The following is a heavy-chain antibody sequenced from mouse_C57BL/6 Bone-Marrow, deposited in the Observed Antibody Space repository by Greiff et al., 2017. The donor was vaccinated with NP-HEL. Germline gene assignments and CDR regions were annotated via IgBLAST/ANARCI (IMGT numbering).Heavy chain of an antibody. CDR1: GFSINSDCY. J-gene: IGHJ4*01. D-gene: IGHD1-1*01. CDR3: ARAYYYGSNYAMDY. CDR2: TFYSGIT. Sequence: EVHLVESGPSLVRPSQTLSLTCTVTGFSINSDCYWIWIRQFPGNKLEYIGYTFYSGITYYNPSLESRTYITRDTSKNQFSLKLSSVTTEDTATYYCARAYYYGSNYAMDYWGQGTSVTVSS. V-gene: IGHV3-3*01.